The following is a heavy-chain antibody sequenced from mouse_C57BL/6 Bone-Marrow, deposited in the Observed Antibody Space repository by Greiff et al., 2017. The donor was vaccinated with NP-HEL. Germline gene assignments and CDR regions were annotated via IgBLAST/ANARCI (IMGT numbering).Heavy chain of an antibody. D-gene: IGHD2-13*01. Sequence: VQLQHPGAELVRPGTSVKVSCKASGYAFTNYLIQWVKQRPGQGLEWIGVIHPGNGGTNYNQKFKGKATVTADKSSSTAYMQLSSLASEDSAVYVGAREDYGDVFAYWGQGTLVTVSA. CDR2: IHPGNGGT. CDR3: AREDYGDVFAY. J-gene: IGHJ3*01. CDR1: GYAFTNYL. V-gene: IGHV1-54*01.